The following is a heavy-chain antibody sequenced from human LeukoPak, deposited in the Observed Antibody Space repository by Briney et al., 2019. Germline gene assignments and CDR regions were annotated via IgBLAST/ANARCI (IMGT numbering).Heavy chain of an antibody. J-gene: IGHJ6*02. CDR3: AKASSGYDSHYYYGMDV. CDR2: ISSGGGST. V-gene: IGHV3-23*01. D-gene: IGHD5-12*01. Sequence: PGGSLRLSCAASGFTFSSYAMSWVRQAPGKGLEWVSAISSGGGSTYYADSVKGRFTISRDNSKNTLYLQMNSLRPEDTAIYYCAKASSGYDSHYYYGMDVWGQGTTVTVSS. CDR1: GFTFSSYA.